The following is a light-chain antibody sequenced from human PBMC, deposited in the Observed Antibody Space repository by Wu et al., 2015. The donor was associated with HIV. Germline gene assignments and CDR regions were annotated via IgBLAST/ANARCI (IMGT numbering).Light chain of an antibody. J-gene: IGKJ2*03. CDR2: GSS. CDR3: QAYDSSSYS. Sequence: EIVLTQSPGTLSLSPGERATLSCRASQSVSTSYLAWYQQKPGQAPRLVIYGSSSRATGIPDRFSGSGSGTDFTLTISRLGPEDFAVYYCQAYDSSSYSFGQGTKLEIK. CDR1: QSVSTSY. V-gene: IGKV3-20*01.